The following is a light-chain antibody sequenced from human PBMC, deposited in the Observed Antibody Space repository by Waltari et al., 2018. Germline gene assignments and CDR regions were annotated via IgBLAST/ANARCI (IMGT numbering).Light chain of an antibody. V-gene: IGKV3-20*01. CDR2: DAS. J-gene: IGKJ1*01. CDR3: QQYGSSPLT. CDR1: QSVSSSY. Sequence: EVVLTQSPGSLSLSPGERATLSCRASQSVSSSYLAWYQQKPGQAPRLLIYDASNRATGIPDRFSGRGSGTDFTLTISRLEPEDFAVYYCQQYGSSPLTFGQGTKVEIK.